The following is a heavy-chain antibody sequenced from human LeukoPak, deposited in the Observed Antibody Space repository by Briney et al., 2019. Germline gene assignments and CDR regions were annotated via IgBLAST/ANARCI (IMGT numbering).Heavy chain of an antibody. J-gene: IGHJ3*01. CDR1: GLTVSSNY. CDR3: ARFVRWSGTSGSAFDL. CDR2: IESGGST. V-gene: IGHV3-53*05. Sequence: GGCLRLSCAASGLTVSSNYMGWGRQAPGRVLEWDSVIESGGSTYYADSVKGRFTISRDNSKNTLYLQMNSLRAEDTAVYYCARFVRWSGTSGSAFDLWGQGTMVTVSS. D-gene: IGHD3-3*01.